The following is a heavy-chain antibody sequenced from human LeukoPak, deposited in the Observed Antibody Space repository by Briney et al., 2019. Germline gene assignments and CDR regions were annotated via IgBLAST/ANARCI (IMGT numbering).Heavy chain of an antibody. D-gene: IGHD3-10*01. CDR1: GYTFSSYG. Sequence: GASVKVSCKASGYTFSSYGISWVRQAPGQGLEWMGRINPNSGGTNYAQKFQGRVTMTRDTSISTAYMELSRLRSDDTAVYYCARGEGEFDYWGQGTLVTVSS. CDR2: INPNSGGT. J-gene: IGHJ4*02. CDR3: ARGEGEFDY. V-gene: IGHV1-2*06.